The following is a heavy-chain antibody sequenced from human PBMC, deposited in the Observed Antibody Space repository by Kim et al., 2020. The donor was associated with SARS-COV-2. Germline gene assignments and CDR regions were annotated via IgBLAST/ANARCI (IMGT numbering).Heavy chain of an antibody. J-gene: IGHJ4*02. V-gene: IGHV1-3*01. CDR2: INAGNGNT. CDR3: ARDMVRGVTPPDY. D-gene: IGHD3-10*01. Sequence: ASVKVSCKASGYTFTSYAMHWVRQAPGQRLEWMGWINAGNGNTKYSQKFQGRVTITRDTSASTAYMELSSLRSEDTAVYYCARDMVRGVTPPDYWGQGTLVTVSS. CDR1: GYTFTSYA.